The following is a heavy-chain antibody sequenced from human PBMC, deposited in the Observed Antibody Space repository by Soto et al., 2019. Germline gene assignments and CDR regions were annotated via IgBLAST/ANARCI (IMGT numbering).Heavy chain of an antibody. CDR2: ISYSGST. Sequence: TLSLTCTVSGGSISSGNYYWSLIRQPPGKGLEWIGFISYSGSTYYNASLKSRFTISVDTSKDQFSLNLSFVTAEDTAVYYCATMGTPATGLYYFDYWGQGTLVTVSS. CDR1: GGSISSGNYY. J-gene: IGHJ4*02. V-gene: IGHV4-30-4*01. CDR3: ATMGTPATGLYYFDY. D-gene: IGHD1-7*01.